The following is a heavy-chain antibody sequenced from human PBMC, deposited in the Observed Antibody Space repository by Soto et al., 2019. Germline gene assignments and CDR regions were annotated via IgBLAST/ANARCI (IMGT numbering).Heavy chain of an antibody. CDR2: IYYSGST. CDR3: ARDTGGFDY. J-gene: IGHJ4*02. V-gene: IGHV4-61*01. CDR1: GGYVISGSYY. D-gene: IGHD3-10*01. Sequence: PSETLSLTSTVSGGYVISGSYYWSWIRQPPGKGLEWIGYIYYSGSTNYNPSLKSRVTISVDTSKNQFSLKLSSVTAADTAVYYCARDTGGFDYWGQGTLVTVSS.